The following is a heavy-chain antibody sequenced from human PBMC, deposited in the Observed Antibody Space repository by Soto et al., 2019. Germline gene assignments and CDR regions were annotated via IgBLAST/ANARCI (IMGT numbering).Heavy chain of an antibody. Sequence: QVQLVESGGGVVQPGRSLRLSSAASGFTFSSYGMHWVRQAPGKGLEWVTVISYDGKVAYYADSVKGRFTISRDNSRNTLYLKMKSLRTGDTAMYSCAIEGSITNWYFDYWGQGTLVTVSS. J-gene: IGHJ4*02. CDR3: AIEGSITNWYFDY. CDR1: GFTFSSYG. CDR2: ISYDGKVA. V-gene: IGHV3-30*03. D-gene: IGHD1-1*01.